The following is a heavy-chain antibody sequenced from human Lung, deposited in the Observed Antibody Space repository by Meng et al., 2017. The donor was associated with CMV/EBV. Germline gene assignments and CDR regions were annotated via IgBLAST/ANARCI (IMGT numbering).Heavy chain of an antibody. CDR3: AKDHMLSYFAY. J-gene: IGHJ4*02. V-gene: IGHV3-23*03. Sequence: ESLKISCTVSGDSISSSNYYWAWIRQPPGKGLEWVSVIYSGDSSTHYADSVKGRFTISRDNSKNTLYLQMNSLRAEDTAVYYCAKDHMLSYFAYWGQGTXVNVSS. CDR1: GDSISSSNYY. D-gene: IGHD2-8*01. CDR2: IYSGDSST.